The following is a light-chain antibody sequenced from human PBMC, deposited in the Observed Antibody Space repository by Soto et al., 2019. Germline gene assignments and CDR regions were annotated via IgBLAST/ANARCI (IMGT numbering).Light chain of an antibody. CDR1: QSVSSY. CDR2: DAS. V-gene: IGKV3-11*01. Sequence: EIVLTQSPATLSLSPGERATLSCRASQSVSSYLAWYQQKPGQAPRLLIYDASNRATGIPARFSGGGSGTDFTLTISILEPEDFAVYYCQQRSNWPPYTFGQGTKLEIK. CDR3: QQRSNWPPYT. J-gene: IGKJ2*01.